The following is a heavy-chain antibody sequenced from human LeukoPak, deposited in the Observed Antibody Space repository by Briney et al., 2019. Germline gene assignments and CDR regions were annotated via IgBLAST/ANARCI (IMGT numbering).Heavy chain of an antibody. Sequence: PGGSLRLSCAASGFTFSSYAMHWVRQAPGKGLEWVAVISYDGSNKYYADSVKGRFTISRDNSNSTLYLQMNSLTTEDTAVYYCMRMRLAAAGNVYWGQGTLVTVSS. V-gene: IGHV3-30*14. J-gene: IGHJ4*02. CDR3: MRMRLAAAGNVY. CDR2: ISYDGSNK. D-gene: IGHD6-13*01. CDR1: GFTFSSYA.